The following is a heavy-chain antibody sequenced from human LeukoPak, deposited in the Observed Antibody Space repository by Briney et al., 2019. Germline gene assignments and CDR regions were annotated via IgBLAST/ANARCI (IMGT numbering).Heavy chain of an antibody. CDR1: VYTGTSYD. J-gene: IGHJ6*02. D-gene: IGHD3-16*01. Sequence: ASETLSCTAFVYTGTSYDINWVRKATGQHLEWMRWMNANSGNRGYAQKFQGRVTMTRNTSISTAYMELSSLRSEDTAVYYCARGLTDPTSIYYYYGMDVWGQGTTVTVSS. CDR3: ARGLTDPTSIYYYYGMDV. V-gene: IGHV1-8*01. CDR2: MNANSGNR.